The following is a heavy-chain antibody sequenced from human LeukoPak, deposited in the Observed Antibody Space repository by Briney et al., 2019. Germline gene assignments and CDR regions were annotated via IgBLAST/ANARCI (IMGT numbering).Heavy chain of an antibody. V-gene: IGHV3-23*01. D-gene: IGHD6-6*01. Sequence: GGSLRLSCAASGFTFSNSAMSWARQAPGKGLEWVSGISGSGGSIYYAESVKGRFTISRDNSKNTLYLQMNSLRAEDTAVYYCAKDRTSSPGAYWGQGTLVTVSS. CDR2: ISGSGGSI. CDR1: GFTFSNSA. J-gene: IGHJ4*02. CDR3: AKDRTSSPGAY.